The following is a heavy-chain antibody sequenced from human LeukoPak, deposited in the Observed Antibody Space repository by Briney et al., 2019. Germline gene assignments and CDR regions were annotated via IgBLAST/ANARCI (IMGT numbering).Heavy chain of an antibody. D-gene: IGHD1-14*01. CDR3: ARGSTGQYDP. V-gene: IGHV4-59*02. Sequence: SETLSLTCSVSGVSVNSHYWSWIRPSPGKGLEWIAYVHHSENSNSNPSLKSRVTTSVDTSRNHFSLKLTSVTAADTAIYYCARGSTGQYDPWGQGILVTVSS. J-gene: IGHJ5*02. CDR1: GVSVNSHY. CDR2: VHHSENS.